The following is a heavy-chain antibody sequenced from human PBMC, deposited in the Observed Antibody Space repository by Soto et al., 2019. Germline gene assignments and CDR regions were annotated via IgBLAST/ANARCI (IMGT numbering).Heavy chain of an antibody. CDR2: IYWDDDK. D-gene: IGHD2-8*01. CDR1: GFSLSTSGVG. J-gene: IGHJ3*02. Sequence: QITLKESGPTLVKPTQTLTLTCTFSGFSLSTSGVGVGWIRQPPGKALEWLALIYWDDDKRYSPSLKSRLTIPKDTSKNQVVLTMTNMDPVDTATYYCAHRKKWSIPNDAFDIWGQGTMVTVSS. V-gene: IGHV2-5*02. CDR3: AHRKKWSIPNDAFDI.